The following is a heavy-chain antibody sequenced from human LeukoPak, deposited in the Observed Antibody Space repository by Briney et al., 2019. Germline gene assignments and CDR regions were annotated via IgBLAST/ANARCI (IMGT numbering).Heavy chain of an antibody. D-gene: IGHD5-12*01. J-gene: IGHJ4*02. V-gene: IGHV3-53*01. CDR2: IYSGGDT. Sequence: GGSLRLSCAASGFTVSSNYMSWVRQAPGKGLEWVSVIYSGGDTYYADSVKGRFTISRDNSKNALYLQMNTLRAEDTAVYYCARASGYSGYDPFDYWGQGTLVTVSS. CDR3: ARASGYSGYDPFDY. CDR1: GFTVSSNY.